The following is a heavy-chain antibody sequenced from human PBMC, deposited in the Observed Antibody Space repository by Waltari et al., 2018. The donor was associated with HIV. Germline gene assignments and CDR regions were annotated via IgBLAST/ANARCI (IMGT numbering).Heavy chain of an antibody. CDR2: IWYDGSNK. Sequence: QVQLVESGGGVVQPGRSLRLSCAASGFTFSSYGMHWVRQAPGKGLEWVAVIWYDGSNKYYADSVKGRFTISRDNSKNTLYLQMNSLRAEDTAVYYCARAPGKDYYFDYWGQGTLVTVSS. CDR3: ARAPGKDYYFDY. CDR1: GFTFSSYG. J-gene: IGHJ4*02. V-gene: IGHV3-33*01.